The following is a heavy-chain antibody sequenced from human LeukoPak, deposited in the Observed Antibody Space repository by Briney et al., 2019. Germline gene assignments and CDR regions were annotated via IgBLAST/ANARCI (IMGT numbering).Heavy chain of an antibody. J-gene: IGHJ2*01. CDR2: INTDGSDT. V-gene: IGHV3-74*01. D-gene: IGHD4-11*01. CDR3: AADLTVRGYWYLDL. CDR1: GFTFSSYW. Sequence: GGSLRLSCAASGFTFSSYWMHWVRQVPGKGLVWVSRINTDGSDTSYADSVKGRFTISRDNFKKTLHLQMNSLRSEDTAVYYCAADLTVRGYWYLDLWGRGTLVTVSS.